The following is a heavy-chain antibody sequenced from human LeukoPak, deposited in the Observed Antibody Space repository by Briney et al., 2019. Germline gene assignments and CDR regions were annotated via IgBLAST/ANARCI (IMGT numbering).Heavy chain of an antibody. CDR1: ENTFTGYF. V-gene: IGHV1-2*06. CDR2: INPNSGDT. D-gene: IGHD1-26*01. J-gene: IGHJ4*02. CDR3: ARIKWEVFD. Sequence: ASVNVSCKAPENTFTGYFINWVRQAPGQGPEWMGRINPNSGDTIYAQKFEGRVTMTRDTSISTAYLELTRLTYDDTAVYYCARIKWEVFDWGQGTLVTVSS.